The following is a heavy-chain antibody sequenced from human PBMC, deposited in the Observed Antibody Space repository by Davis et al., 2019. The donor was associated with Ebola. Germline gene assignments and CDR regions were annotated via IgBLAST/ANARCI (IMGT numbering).Heavy chain of an antibody. V-gene: IGHV4-34*01. Sequence: PGGSLRLSCAVYGGSFSGYYWSWIRQPPGKGLEWIGEINHSGSTNYTPSLKSRVTISVDTSKNQFSLKLSYVTAADTAVYYCARFSRDTAMVVYVDYWGQGTLVTVSS. CDR1: GGSFSGYY. D-gene: IGHD5-18*01. J-gene: IGHJ4*02. CDR2: INHSGST. CDR3: ARFSRDTAMVVYVDY.